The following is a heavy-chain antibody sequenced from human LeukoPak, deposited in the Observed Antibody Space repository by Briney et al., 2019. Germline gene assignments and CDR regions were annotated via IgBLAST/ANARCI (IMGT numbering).Heavy chain of an antibody. D-gene: IGHD5-18*01. CDR2: TYYRSKWYN. CDR3: VRGGQGDGHSADEGFDI. J-gene: IGHJ3*02. CDR1: GDSVFSNSS. V-gene: IGHV6-1*01. Sequence: SQTLSLTCAISGDSVFSNSSWNRIRPSPSRGLEWLGRTYYRSKWYNDYGVSVKSRININPDTSKNHFSLQLSSVTPEDTAVYYCVRGGQGDGHSADEGFDIWGQGTMVTVS.